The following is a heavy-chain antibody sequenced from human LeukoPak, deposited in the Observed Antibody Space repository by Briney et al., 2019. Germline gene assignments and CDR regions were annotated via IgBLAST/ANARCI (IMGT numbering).Heavy chain of an antibody. Sequence: GGSLRLSCTASGFTFSTYGMHWVRQAPGKGLEWVAVISFHGSNKKYADSVKGRFTISRDNSKNTVYLQMNSLRAEDTAVYYCAKERGAAAATVYFDYWGQGTQATVSS. J-gene: IGHJ4*02. CDR2: ISFHGSNK. CDR3: AKERGAAAATVYFDY. CDR1: GFTFSTYG. D-gene: IGHD6-13*01. V-gene: IGHV3-30*18.